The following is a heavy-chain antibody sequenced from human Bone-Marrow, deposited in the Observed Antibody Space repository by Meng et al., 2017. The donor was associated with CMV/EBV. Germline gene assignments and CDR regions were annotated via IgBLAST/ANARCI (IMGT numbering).Heavy chain of an antibody. J-gene: IGHJ4*02. CDR3: ARASVGYSGYESDY. Sequence: VQLVRSGAEVKQPGASVKFSCNASGYTFNSYYMHWVRQAPGQGLEWMGIINPSGGSTSYAQKFQGRVTMTRDTSTSTVYMELSCLRSEDTAVYYCARASVGYSGYESDYWGQGTLVTVSS. D-gene: IGHD5-12*01. CDR2: INPSGGST. V-gene: IGHV1-46*02. CDR1: GYTFNSYY.